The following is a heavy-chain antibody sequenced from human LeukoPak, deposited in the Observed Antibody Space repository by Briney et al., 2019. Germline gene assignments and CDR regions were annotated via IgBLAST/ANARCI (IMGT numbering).Heavy chain of an antibody. CDR3: AKDFRTKTYYDFWTD. CDR1: GFTFSDYY. J-gene: IGHJ4*02. D-gene: IGHD3-3*01. Sequence: HPGGSLRLSCAASGFTFSDYYMSWIRQAPGKGLEWVAFIRCDGSNKYYADSVKGRFTISRDNSKNTLYLQMNSLRAEDTAVYYCAKDFRTKTYYDFWTDWGQGTLVTVSS. V-gene: IGHV3-30*02. CDR2: IRCDGSNK.